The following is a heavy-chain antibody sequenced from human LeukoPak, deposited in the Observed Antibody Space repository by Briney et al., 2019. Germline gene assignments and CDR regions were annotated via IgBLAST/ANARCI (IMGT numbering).Heavy chain of an antibody. CDR2: IYYSGST. V-gene: IGHV4-59*08. CDR3: ARHREDWGFDS. D-gene: IGHD7-27*01. CDR1: GGSISSYF. Sequence: SETLSLTCTVSGGSISSYFWNWIRQPPRTGLEWIGYIYYSGSTNYNPSLNSRVTISVDTSKNQFSLKLSSVTAADTAVYYCARHREDWGFDSWGQGTLVTVSS. J-gene: IGHJ4*02.